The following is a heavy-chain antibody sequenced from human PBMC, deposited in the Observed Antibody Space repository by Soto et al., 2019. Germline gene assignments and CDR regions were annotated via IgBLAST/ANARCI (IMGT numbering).Heavy chain of an antibody. CDR2: ISGSGGST. V-gene: IGHV3-23*01. D-gene: IGHD3-3*01. J-gene: IGHJ4*02. Sequence: EVQLLESGGGLVQPGGSLRLSCAASGFTFSSYAMSWVRQAPGKALEWVSGISGSGGSTYYAESVKGRFTISRDNSKNTLYLQMNSLTAEDTAVYYCAKGLRGYYAVDYWGQGTLVTVSS. CDR3: AKGLRGYYAVDY. CDR1: GFTFSSYA.